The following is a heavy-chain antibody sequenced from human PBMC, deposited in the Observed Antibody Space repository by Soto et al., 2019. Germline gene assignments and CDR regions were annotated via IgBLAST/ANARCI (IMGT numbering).Heavy chain of an antibody. Sequence: QVQLQQWGAGLVKPSETLSLSCAVYGQSFSGHSWAWIPQPPGKGLGWIGKINESGSTYYNPSLKSRVTISTDTSKNQFSLKLSSVSAADTAAYFCARGSGIVALPGELEDVKYDYWGQGTLVNVSS. CDR2: INESGST. D-gene: IGHD1-1*01. J-gene: IGHJ4*02. CDR3: ARGSGIVALPGELEDVKYDY. V-gene: IGHV4-34*01. CDR1: GQSFSGHS.